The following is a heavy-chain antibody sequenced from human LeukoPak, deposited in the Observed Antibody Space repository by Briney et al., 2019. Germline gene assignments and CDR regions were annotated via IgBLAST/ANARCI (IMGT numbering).Heavy chain of an antibody. J-gene: IGHJ1*01. V-gene: IGHV3-48*01. CDR2: ISSSSSTI. CDR3: ARGYGSERKYFQH. Sequence: PGGSLRLSCAASGFTFSSYSMNWVRQAPGKGLEWVSYISSSSSTIYYADSVKGRFTISRDNAKNSLYLQMNSLRAEDAAVYYCARGYGSERKYFQHWGQGTLVTVSS. D-gene: IGHD3-10*01. CDR1: GFTFSSYS.